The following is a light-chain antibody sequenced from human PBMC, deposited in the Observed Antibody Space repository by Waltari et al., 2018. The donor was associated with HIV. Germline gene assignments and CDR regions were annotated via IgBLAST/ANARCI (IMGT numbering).Light chain of an antibody. CDR1: QSVTNN. CDR3: QHYNSRPPLT. CDR2: GAS. Sequence: DIVMTQSPATLSVSPGERATLSCRASQSVTNNLAWYQQKPGQAPRLLIFGASARASGVPARFSASGSGTEFTLTITSLQPEDSAVYYCQHYNSRPPLTFGQGTRVEIK. V-gene: IGKV3-15*01. J-gene: IGKJ5*01.